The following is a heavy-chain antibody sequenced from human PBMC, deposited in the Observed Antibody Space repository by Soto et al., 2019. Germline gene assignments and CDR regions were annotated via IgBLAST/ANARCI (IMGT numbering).Heavy chain of an antibody. V-gene: IGHV1-24*01. CDR1: GDSLTELS. CDR2: FDPEDGET. J-gene: IGHJ4*02. Sequence: ASVKVSCEVCGDSLTELSMHWVRQAPGKGLEWMGGFDPEDGETIYAQKFQGRVTMTEDTSTDTAYMELSSLRSEDTAVYYCATVWAPSGYCISTSCPYYFDYWGQGTLVTVSS. CDR3: ATVWAPSGYCISTSCPYYFDY. D-gene: IGHD2-2*01.